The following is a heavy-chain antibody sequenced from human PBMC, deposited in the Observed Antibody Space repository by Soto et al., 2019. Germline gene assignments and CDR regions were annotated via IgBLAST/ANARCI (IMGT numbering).Heavy chain of an antibody. D-gene: IGHD6-19*01. CDR1: SFTLNSYG. V-gene: IGHV1-18*01. J-gene: IGHJ4*02. Sequence: QLVQSGAEVKKPGASVKVSCKVSSFTLNSYGISWVRQAPGQGLEWMGWISAYNGNTNYAQKFQGRVTMTTDTSTSTAYMELRSXRSDDTAVYYCARLVAVALVNYFDFWGQGTLVTVTS. CDR3: ARLVAVALVNYFDF. CDR2: ISAYNGNT.